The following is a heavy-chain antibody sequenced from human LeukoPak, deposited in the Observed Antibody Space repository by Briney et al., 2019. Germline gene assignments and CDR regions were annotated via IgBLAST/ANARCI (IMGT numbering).Heavy chain of an antibody. CDR2: IYYSGST. CDR1: GGSISSSSYY. J-gene: IGHJ4*02. D-gene: IGHD3-22*01. V-gene: IGHV4-39*01. CDR3: ARLLYDSRGYYYFDS. Sequence: PSETLSLTCTVSGGSISSSSYYWGWIRQPPGKGLEWIGSIYYSGSTYYNPSLKSRVTISVDTSKNQFSLKLSSVTAADTAVYYCARLLYDSRGYYYFDSWGQGTLVIVSS.